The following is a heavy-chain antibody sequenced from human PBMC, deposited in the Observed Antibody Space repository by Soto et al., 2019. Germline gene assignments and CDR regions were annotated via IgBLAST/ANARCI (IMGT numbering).Heavy chain of an antibody. V-gene: IGHV3-11*01. D-gene: IGHD2-15*01. J-gene: IGHJ4*02. CDR3: ARAPDCGEGSCYRHFDL. Sequence: GGSLSLSCAASASNFSNYFMIWARTVPGKGREWVSYISGSGAVIYYADSVKGRFTTSRDNDKKSVHLQMDTLRAEDTALYYCARAPDCGEGSCYRHFDLWGQGTRVTVSS. CDR1: ASNFSNYF. CDR2: ISGSGAVI.